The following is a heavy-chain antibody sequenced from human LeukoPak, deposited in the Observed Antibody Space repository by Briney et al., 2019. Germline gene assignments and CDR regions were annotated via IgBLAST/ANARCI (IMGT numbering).Heavy chain of an antibody. CDR2: ISAYNGNT. CDR3: ARVFNLADYYDSSGYYQPFDY. D-gene: IGHD3-22*01. CDR1: GYTFTSYG. Sequence: GASVKVSCKASGYTFTSYGISWVRQAPGQGLEWMGWISAYNGNTNYAQKLQGRVTMTTDTSTSTAYVELRSLRSDDTAVYYCARVFNLADYYDSSGYYQPFDYWGQGTLVTVSS. J-gene: IGHJ4*02. V-gene: IGHV1-18*01.